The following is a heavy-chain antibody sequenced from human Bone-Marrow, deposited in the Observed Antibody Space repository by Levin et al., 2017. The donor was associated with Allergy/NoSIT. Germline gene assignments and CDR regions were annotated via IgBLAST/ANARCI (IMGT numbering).Heavy chain of an antibody. CDR2: ISSSSSYI. J-gene: IGHJ4*02. CDR3: ARDDRLGVVIIDY. D-gene: IGHD3-3*01. CDR1: GFTFSSYS. Sequence: PGGSLRLSCAASGFTFSSYSMNWVRQAPGKGLEWVSSISSSSSYIYYADSVKGRFTISRDNAKNSLYLQMNSLRAEDTAVYYCARDDRLGVVIIDYWGQGTLVTVSS. V-gene: IGHV3-21*01.